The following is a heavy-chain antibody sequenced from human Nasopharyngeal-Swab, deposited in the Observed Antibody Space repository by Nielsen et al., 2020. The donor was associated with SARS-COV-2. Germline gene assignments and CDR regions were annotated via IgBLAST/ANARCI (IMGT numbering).Heavy chain of an antibody. CDR2: INPNSGGT. CDR3: ARPQYQLLNYYYYGMDV. J-gene: IGHJ6*02. V-gene: IGHV1-2*02. CDR1: GYTFTGYY. D-gene: IGHD2-2*01. Sequence: ASVKVSCKASGYTFTGYYMHWVRQAPGQGLEWMGWINPNSGGTNYAQKFQGRVTMTRDTSISTAYMELSRLRSDDTAVYYCARPQYQLLNYYYYGMDVWGQGTTVTFSS.